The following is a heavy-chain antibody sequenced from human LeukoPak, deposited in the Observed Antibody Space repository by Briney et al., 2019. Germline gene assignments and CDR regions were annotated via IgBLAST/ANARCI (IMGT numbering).Heavy chain of an antibody. Sequence: SETLSLTCTVSGGSISSGSYYWSWIRQPAGKGLEWIGRIYTSGSTNYNPSLKSRVTISVDTSKNQFSLKLSSVTAADTAVYYCARGYCSSTSCYPSGYYGMDVWGQGTTVTVSS. J-gene: IGHJ6*02. D-gene: IGHD2-2*01. CDR1: GGSISSGSYY. V-gene: IGHV4-61*02. CDR3: ARGYCSSTSCYPSGYYGMDV. CDR2: IYTSGST.